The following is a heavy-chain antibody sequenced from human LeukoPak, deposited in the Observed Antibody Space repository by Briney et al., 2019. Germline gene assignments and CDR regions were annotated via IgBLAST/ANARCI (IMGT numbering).Heavy chain of an antibody. CDR3: ASSWAYCSSTSCSPDYYMDV. D-gene: IGHD2-2*01. V-gene: IGHV1-2*02. Sequence: ASVKVSCKASGYTFTGYYMHWVRQAPGRGLEWMGWINPNSGGTNYAQKFQGRVTMTRDTSISTAYMELSRLRSDDTAVYYCASSWAYCSSTSCSPDYYMDVWGKGTTVTVSS. J-gene: IGHJ6*03. CDR1: GYTFTGYY. CDR2: INPNSGGT.